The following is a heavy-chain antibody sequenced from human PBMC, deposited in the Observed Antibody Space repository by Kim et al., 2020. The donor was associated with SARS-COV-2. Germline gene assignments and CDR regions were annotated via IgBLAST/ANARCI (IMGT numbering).Heavy chain of an antibody. CDR2: IRGVTAAT. CDR3: AKRLASSALDV. J-gene: IGHJ6*02. D-gene: IGHD6-6*01. CDR1: ELTLSSYV. V-gene: IGHV3-23*01. Sequence: GGSLRLSCAASELTLSSYVMNWVRQAPGKGLECVSTIRGVTAATFYADSVKGRFTISRDNSQNMVYLQMNSLRAEDTAIYYCAKRLASSALDVWGQGTTVTVSS.